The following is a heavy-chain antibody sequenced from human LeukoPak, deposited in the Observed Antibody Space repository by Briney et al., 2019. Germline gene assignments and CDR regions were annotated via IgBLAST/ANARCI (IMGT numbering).Heavy chain of an antibody. D-gene: IGHD2-21*01. Sequence: GGSLRLSCAASGFTFSDSAVHWVRQASGKGLEWVGRIRSKANSYATSYAASVTGRFTISRDDSKNTAYLHMNSLKTEDTAVYYCRCGGQGYWGQGTLVTVSS. CDR2: IRSKANSYAT. J-gene: IGHJ4*02. CDR3: RCGGQGY. V-gene: IGHV3-73*01. CDR1: GFTFSDSA.